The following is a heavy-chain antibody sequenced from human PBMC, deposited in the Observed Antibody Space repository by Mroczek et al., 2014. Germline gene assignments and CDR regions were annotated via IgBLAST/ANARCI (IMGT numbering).Heavy chain of an antibody. J-gene: IGHJ4*02. CDR2: ISSSSSTI. D-gene: IGHD2-2*02. CDR3: ARDTGPYCSSTSCYTVRLRY. CDR1: GFTFSSYS. V-gene: IGHV3-48*01. Sequence: EVQLLETGGGLVQPGGSLRLSCAASGFTFSSYSMNWVRQAPGKGLEWVSYISSSSSTIYYADSVKGRFTISRDNAKNSLYLQMNSLRAEDTAVYYCARDTGPYCSSTSCYTVRLRYWGQGT.